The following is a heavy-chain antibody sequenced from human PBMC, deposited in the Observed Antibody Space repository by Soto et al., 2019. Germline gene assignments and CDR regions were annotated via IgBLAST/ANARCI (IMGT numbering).Heavy chain of an antibody. CDR2: IYYSGST. CDR1: GGSISSSSYY. Sequence: QLQLQESGPGLVKPSETLSLTCTVSGGSISSSSYYWGWIRQPPGKGLEWIGSIYYSGSTYYNPSLKSRVTIAVDTSKNQFSLKLSSVTAADTAVYYCASLGYSSGWYFDYWGQGTLVTVSS. J-gene: IGHJ4*02. D-gene: IGHD6-19*01. V-gene: IGHV4-39*01. CDR3: ASLGYSSGWYFDY.